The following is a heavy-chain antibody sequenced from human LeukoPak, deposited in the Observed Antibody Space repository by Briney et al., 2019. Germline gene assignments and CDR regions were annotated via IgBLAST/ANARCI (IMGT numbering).Heavy chain of an antibody. Sequence: SETLSLTCTVSGGSISSYYWSWIRQPPGKGLEWIGYIYYSGSTNYNPSLKSRVTISVDTSKNQFSLKLSSVTAADTAVYYCARPVGTGSAFDIWGQGTKVTVSS. CDR3: ARPVGTGSAFDI. V-gene: IGHV4-59*08. CDR2: IYYSGST. J-gene: IGHJ3*02. D-gene: IGHD1-1*01. CDR1: GGSISSYY.